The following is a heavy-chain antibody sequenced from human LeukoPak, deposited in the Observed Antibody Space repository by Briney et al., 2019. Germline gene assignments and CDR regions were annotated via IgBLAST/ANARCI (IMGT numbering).Heavy chain of an antibody. D-gene: IGHD1-26*01. CDR3: ARALWVVAAGSSDHNPTNWFDP. CDR2: VYYSGST. CDR1: GGSVSGYY. V-gene: IGHV4-59*08. Sequence: SETLSLTCVVSGGSVSGYYWGWIRQPPGRGLEWIGYVYYSGSTNYNPSFKSRITISVDTSKNQFSLKLSSVTAADTAVYYCARALWVVAAGSSDHNPTNWFDPWGQGTLVTVSS. J-gene: IGHJ5*02.